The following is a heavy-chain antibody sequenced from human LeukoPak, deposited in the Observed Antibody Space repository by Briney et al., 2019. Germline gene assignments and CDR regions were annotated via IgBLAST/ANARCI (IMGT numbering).Heavy chain of an antibody. CDR2: ISYDGSNK. CDR3: AKMEGQRLYDYCMDV. V-gene: IGHV3-30*18. J-gene: IGHJ6*03. CDR1: GFTFGSHA. D-gene: IGHD3-3*01. Sequence: GGSLRLSCAASGFTFGSHAMHWVRQAPGKGLEWVAVISYDGSNKYYADSVKGRFTISRDNSKNTLYLQMNSLRADDTAVYYCAKMEGQRLYDYCMDVWGRGTTVTVSS.